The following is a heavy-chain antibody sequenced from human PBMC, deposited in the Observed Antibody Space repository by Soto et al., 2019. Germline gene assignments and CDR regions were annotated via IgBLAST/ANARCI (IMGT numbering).Heavy chain of an antibody. CDR2: INPSGGST. CDR1: GYTFTSYY. D-gene: IGHD1-1*01. J-gene: IGHJ4*02. V-gene: IGHV1-46*01. CDR3: ARDDWNRPPRFDY. Sequence: GASVKVSCKASGYTFTSYYMRWVRQAPGQGLEWMGIINPSGGSTTYAQKFQGRVTMTRDTSTSTVYMELSSLRSEDTAVYYCARDDWNRPPRFDYWGQGTLVTVSS.